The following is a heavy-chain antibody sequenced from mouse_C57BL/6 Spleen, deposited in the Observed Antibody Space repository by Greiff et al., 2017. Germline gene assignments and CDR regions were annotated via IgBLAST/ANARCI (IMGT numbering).Heavy chain of an antibody. CDR2: IRSKSNNYAT. Sequence: EVQGVESGGGLVQPKGSLKLSCAASGFSFNTYAMNWVRQAPGKGLEWVARIRSKSNNYATYYADSVKDRFTISRDDSESMLYLQMNNLKTEDTAMYCCVRTGYAMDYWGQGTSVTVSS. CDR3: VRTGYAMDY. V-gene: IGHV10-1*01. J-gene: IGHJ4*01. D-gene: IGHD4-1*01. CDR1: GFSFNTYA.